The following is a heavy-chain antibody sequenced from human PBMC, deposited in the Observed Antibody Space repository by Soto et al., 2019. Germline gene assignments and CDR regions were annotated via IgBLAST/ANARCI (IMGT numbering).Heavy chain of an antibody. J-gene: IGHJ4*02. Sequence: PGGSLRLSCAGSGFIFSDYYVDWVRQVPGKGLEWVGRTRDKANNYRAEYAPSVKGRFTISRHDLEDLMYLEMNSLKTEDTAVYYCARDTGGSYDYRGQGALVPVSS. CDR3: ARDTGGSYDY. D-gene: IGHD3-16*01. CDR1: GFIFSDYY. V-gene: IGHV3-72*01. CDR2: TRDKANNYRA.